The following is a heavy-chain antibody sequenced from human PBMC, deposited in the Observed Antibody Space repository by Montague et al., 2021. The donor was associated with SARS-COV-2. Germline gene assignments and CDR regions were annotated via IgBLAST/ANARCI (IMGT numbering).Heavy chain of an antibody. CDR3: ARGGLYYYGSGSYWLPEHYYYYGMDV. J-gene: IGHJ6*02. V-gene: IGHV3-7*01. Sequence: SLRLSCAASGFTFSSYWTSWVRQAPGKGLEWVANIKQDGSEKYYVDSVKGRFTISRDNAKNSLYLQMNSLRAEDTAVYYCARGGLYYYGSGSYWLPEHYYYYGMDVWGQGTRSPSP. CDR2: IKQDGSEK. D-gene: IGHD3-10*01. CDR1: GFTFSSYW.